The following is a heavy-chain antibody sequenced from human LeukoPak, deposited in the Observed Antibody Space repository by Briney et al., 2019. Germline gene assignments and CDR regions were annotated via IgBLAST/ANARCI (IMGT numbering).Heavy chain of an antibody. CDR2: IKQDGSEK. V-gene: IGHV3-7*01. J-gene: IGHJ6*02. Sequence: GGSLRLSCAASGFTFSSYWTSWVRQAPGKGLKWVANIKQDGSEKYYVDSVKGRFTISRDNAKNSLYLQMNSLRAEDTAVYYCARDWHSTPRGYYYGMDVWGQGTTVTVSS. CDR3: ARDWHSTPRGYYYGMDV. CDR1: GFTFSSYW. D-gene: IGHD2-2*01.